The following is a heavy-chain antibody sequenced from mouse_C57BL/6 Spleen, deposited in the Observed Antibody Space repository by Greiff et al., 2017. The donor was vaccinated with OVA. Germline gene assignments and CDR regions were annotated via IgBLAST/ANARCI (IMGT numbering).Heavy chain of an antibody. Sequence: EVKLVESGGGLVQPKGSLKLSCAASGFSFNTYAMNWVRQAPGKGLEWVARIRSKSNNYATYYADSVKDRFTISRDDSESMLYLQMNNLKTEDTAMYYCVRRRGYYGSDAMDYWGQGTSVTVSS. J-gene: IGHJ4*01. CDR2: IRSKSNNYAT. CDR1: GFSFNTYA. D-gene: IGHD1-1*01. V-gene: IGHV10-1*01. CDR3: VRRRGYYGSDAMDY.